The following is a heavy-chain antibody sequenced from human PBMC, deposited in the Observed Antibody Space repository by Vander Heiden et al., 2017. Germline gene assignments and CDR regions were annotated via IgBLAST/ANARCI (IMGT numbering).Heavy chain of an antibody. CDR2: INSDGSST. V-gene: IGHV3-74*01. CDR3: AWIFGARGTDV. Sequence: EVQLVESGGGLVEPGGSLRLSCAASRFTFSNYWMHWVRQAPGKGLVWVSRINSDGSSTSYADSVKGRFTISRDNAKKKLYLRMNSLRAEDTAVYYCAWIFGARGTDVWGQGTTVIVSS. D-gene: IGHD3-3*01. J-gene: IGHJ6*02. CDR1: RFTFSNYW.